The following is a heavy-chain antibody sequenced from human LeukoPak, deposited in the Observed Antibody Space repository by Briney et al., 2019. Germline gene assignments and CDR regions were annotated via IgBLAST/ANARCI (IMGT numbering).Heavy chain of an antibody. Sequence: GASVKVSCKASGYTFTSYAMHWVRQAPGQRLEWMGWINAGNGNTKYSQEFQGRVTITRDTSASTAYMELSSPRSEDMAVYYCAMTHLPGVAAAGIRFDYWGQGTLVTVSS. CDR1: GYTFTSYA. V-gene: IGHV1-3*03. CDR3: AMTHLPGVAAAGIRFDY. D-gene: IGHD6-13*01. CDR2: INAGNGNT. J-gene: IGHJ4*02.